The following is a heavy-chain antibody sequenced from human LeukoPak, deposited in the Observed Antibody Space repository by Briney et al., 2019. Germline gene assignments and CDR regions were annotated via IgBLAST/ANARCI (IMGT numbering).Heavy chain of an antibody. V-gene: IGHV4-59*01. Sequence: SETLSLTCTVSGGSISSYYWSWIRQPPGKGLEWIWYIYYSGSTNYNPSLKSRVTISVDTSKNQFSLKLSSVTAADTAVYYCARENKDNWFDPWGQGTLVTVSS. CDR2: IYYSGST. CDR3: ARENKDNWFDP. J-gene: IGHJ5*02. CDR1: GGSISSYY.